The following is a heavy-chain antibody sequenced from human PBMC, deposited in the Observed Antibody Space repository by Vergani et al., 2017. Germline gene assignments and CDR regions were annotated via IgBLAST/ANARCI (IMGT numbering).Heavy chain of an antibody. V-gene: IGHV5-51*01. CDR2: IDPADSDT. CDR3: ARHTTYTDS. D-gene: IGHD1-1*01. Sequence: EGERVPSGPERRKQGEDRTISCKCAEYSGGKEGNGWVRQMPGKGREWMGIIDPADSDTRYSPSFQGQVTISADKSISTAFLQWDSLKASDTALYYCARHTTYTDSWGQGTLVTVSS. J-gene: IGHJ4*02. CDR1: EYSGGKEG.